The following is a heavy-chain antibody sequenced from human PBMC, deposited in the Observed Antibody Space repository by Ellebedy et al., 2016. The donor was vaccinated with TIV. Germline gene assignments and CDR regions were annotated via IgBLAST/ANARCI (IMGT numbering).Heavy chain of an antibody. Sequence: SVKVSXXASGGTFSSYAISWVRQAPGQGLEWMGGIIPIFGTANYAQKFQGRVTITADESTSTAYMELSSLRSEDTAVYYCARAVAGTGGYYFDYWGQGTLVTVSS. D-gene: IGHD6-19*01. J-gene: IGHJ4*02. CDR1: GGTFSSYA. CDR2: IIPIFGTA. CDR3: ARAVAGTGGYYFDY. V-gene: IGHV1-69*13.